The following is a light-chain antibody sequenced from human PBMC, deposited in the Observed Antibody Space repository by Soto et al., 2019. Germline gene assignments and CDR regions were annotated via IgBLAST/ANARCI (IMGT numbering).Light chain of an antibody. V-gene: IGKV4-1*01. J-gene: IGKJ4*01. CDR3: QQYCSTLRLS. Sequence: DIVMTQSPDSLAVSLGERATINCKASQSVLYTPNNKNYLAWYQQRPGQPPKLLIYCASTRESGVPDRFSGMASYGCCTGRGSSLQAEDVAVYYCQQYCSTLRLSLGGRANVHIK. CDR1: QSVLYTPNNKNY. CDR2: CAS.